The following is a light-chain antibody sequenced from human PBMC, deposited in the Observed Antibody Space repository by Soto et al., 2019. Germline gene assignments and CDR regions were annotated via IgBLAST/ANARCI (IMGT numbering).Light chain of an antibody. CDR2: DVS. CDR1: SSDVGGYNY. Sequence: QSVLTQPASVSGSPGQSITISCTGTSSDVGGYNYVSWHQQHPGKVPKLMIYDVSYRPSGVSNRFSGSKSGNTASLTISGLQAEDEADYYCSSYTTSSTDVFGTGTKVTVL. CDR3: SSYTTSSTDV. V-gene: IGLV2-14*01. J-gene: IGLJ1*01.